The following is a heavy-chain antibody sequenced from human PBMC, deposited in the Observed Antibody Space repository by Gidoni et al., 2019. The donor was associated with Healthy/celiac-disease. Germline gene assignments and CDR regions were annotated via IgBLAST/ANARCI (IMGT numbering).Heavy chain of an antibody. J-gene: IGHJ4*02. CDR3: AREGIAAPIDY. D-gene: IGHD6-6*01. CDR2: ISSSSSYI. CDR1: GFTFSSYS. Sequence: EVQLVESGGGLVKSGGSLRLSCAASGFTFSSYSMNWVRQAPGKGLEWVSSISSSSSYIYYADSVKGRFTISRDNAKNSLYLQMNSLRAEDTAVYYCAREGIAAPIDYWGQGTLVTVSS. V-gene: IGHV3-21*01.